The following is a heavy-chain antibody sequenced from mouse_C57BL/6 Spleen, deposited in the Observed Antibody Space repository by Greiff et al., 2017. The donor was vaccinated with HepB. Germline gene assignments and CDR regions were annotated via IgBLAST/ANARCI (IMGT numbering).Heavy chain of an antibody. J-gene: IGHJ2*01. CDR2: FHPYNDDT. CDR1: GYTFTTYP. D-gene: IGHD2-3*01. CDR3: ARWIDGYYGYFDY. V-gene: IGHV1-47*01. Sequence: VMLVESGAELVKPGASVKMSCKASGYTFTTYPIEWMKQNHGKSLEWIGNFHPYNDDTKYNEKFKGKATLTVEKSSSTVYLELSRLTSDDSAVYYCARWIDGYYGYFDYWGQGTTLTVSS.